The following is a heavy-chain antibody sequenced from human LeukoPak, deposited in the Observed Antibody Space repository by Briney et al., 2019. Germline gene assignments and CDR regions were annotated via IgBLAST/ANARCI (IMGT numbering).Heavy chain of an antibody. D-gene: IGHD3-9*01. CDR1: GESFSGYY. CDR2: INHSGST. V-gene: IGHV4-34*01. CDR3: ARRSDYDILTGYSNSRFDP. Sequence: SETLSLTCAVYGESFSGYYWSWIRQPPGKGLEWIGEINHSGSTNNNPTLKSRVTISVDTSKNQFSLKLSSVTAADTAVYYCARRSDYDILTGYSNSRFDPWGEGPLVTVSS. J-gene: IGHJ5*02.